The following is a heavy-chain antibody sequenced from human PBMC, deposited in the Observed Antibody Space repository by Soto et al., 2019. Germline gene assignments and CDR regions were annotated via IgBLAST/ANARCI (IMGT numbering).Heavy chain of an antibody. J-gene: IGHJ6*03. D-gene: IGHD2-15*01. Sequence: GGSLRLSCTASGFTFGDYAMSWFRQAPGKGLEWVGFIRSKAYGGTTEYAASVKGRFTISRDDSKSIAYLQMNSLKTEDTAVYYCTRERAVGVVVVAATNYYYYMDVWGKGTTVTVSS. V-gene: IGHV3-49*03. CDR3: TRERAVGVVVVAATNYYYYMDV. CDR1: GFTFGDYA. CDR2: IRSKAYGGTT.